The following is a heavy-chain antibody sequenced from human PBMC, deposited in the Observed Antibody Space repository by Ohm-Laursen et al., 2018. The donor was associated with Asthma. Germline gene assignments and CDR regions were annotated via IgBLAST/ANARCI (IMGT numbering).Heavy chain of an antibody. CDR1: VGTFSSYA. V-gene: IGHV1-69*01. CDR3: ARAFPNPAAAGNDAFDI. Sequence: GSSVKVSCKASVGTFSSYAISWVRQAPGQGLEWMGGIIPIFGTANYAQKFQGRVTITADESTSTAYMELSSLRSEDTAVYYCARAFPNPAAAGNDAFDIWGQGTMVTVSS. D-gene: IGHD6-13*01. J-gene: IGHJ3*02. CDR2: IIPIFGTA.